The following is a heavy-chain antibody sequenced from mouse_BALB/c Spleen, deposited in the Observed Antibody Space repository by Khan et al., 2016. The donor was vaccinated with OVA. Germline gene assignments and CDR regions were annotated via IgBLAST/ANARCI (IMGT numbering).Heavy chain of an antibody. V-gene: IGHV3-2*02. D-gene: IGHD1-1*01. J-gene: IGHJ2*01. CDR3: ARVYGGDFDY. CDR1: GYSITSDYA. CDR2: ISYSGNT. Sequence: EVQLQESGPGLVKPSQSLSLTCTVTGYSITSDYAWNLIRQFPENKLEWMGFISYSGNTNYNPSLKSRISITRDTSKNQFFLQLNSVTTEDTARYYCARVYGGDFDYWGQGTTLTVSS.